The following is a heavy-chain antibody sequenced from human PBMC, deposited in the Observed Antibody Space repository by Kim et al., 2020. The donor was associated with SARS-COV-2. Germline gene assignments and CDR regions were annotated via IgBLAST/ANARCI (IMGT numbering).Heavy chain of an antibody. Sequence: GSTTYTPSHTGRVTISVDTSKNQFSLKLSSVTAPDTAVYYCSGWYYAFDIWGQGTMVTVSS. D-gene: IGHD6-19*01. V-gene: IGHV4-59*01. CDR2: GST. J-gene: IGHJ3*02. CDR3: SGWYYAFDI.